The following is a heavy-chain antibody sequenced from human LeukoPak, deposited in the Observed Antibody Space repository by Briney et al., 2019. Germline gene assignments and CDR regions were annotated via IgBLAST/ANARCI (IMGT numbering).Heavy chain of an antibody. CDR1: GFAFSNYW. V-gene: IGHV3-74*01. D-gene: IGHD2-2*01. CDR3: ARDSSTFSC. Sequence: PGGSLRLSCAASGFAFSNYWMHWVRQVPGKGLVWVSRITRDGSYANYADSVKGRFTFSRDNARNTLYLQMNSLRAEDTAVYYCARDSSTFSCWGQGTLVTVSS. J-gene: IGHJ4*02. CDR2: ITRDGSYA.